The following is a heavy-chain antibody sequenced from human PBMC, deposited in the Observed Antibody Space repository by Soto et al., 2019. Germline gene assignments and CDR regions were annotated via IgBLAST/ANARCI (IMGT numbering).Heavy chain of an antibody. CDR3: ARYKSNYYYGMDV. V-gene: IGHV4-30-2*02. Sequence: SETLSLTCAVSGGSISSGGYSWSWIRQPPGKGLEWIGYIYHSGSTYYNTSLKSRVTISVDRSKNQFSLKLSSVTAADTAVYYCARYKSNYYYGMDVWGQGTTVTVSS. CDR1: GGSISSGGYS. J-gene: IGHJ6*02. D-gene: IGHD5-12*01. CDR2: IYHSGST.